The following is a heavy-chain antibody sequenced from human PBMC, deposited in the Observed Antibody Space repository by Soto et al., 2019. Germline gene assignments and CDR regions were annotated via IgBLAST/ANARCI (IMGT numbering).Heavy chain of an antibody. CDR1: VFKFSNYA. V-gene: IGHV3-23*01. J-gene: IGHJ4*02. CDR2: ISATGGGT. D-gene: IGHD3-16*01. Sequence: GGSLRLSCSASVFKFSNYAMSLVRQAKGKGLEWVSLISATGGGTYYADSVKGRFTISRDNSHNPLYLQFHRVTAEDTAVYYCAKDRRAGGNSAFYFDFRRKGAQVTVSS. CDR3: AKDRRAGGNSAFYFDF.